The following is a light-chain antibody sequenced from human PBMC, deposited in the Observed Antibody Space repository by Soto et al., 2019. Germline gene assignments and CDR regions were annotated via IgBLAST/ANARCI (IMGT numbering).Light chain of an antibody. CDR3: QQLSNWPLT. J-gene: IGKJ1*01. CDR2: DAS. V-gene: IGKV3-11*01. Sequence: EIVLTQSPATLSLSPGERATLSCRASQSVGSYFAWYQQKPGQAPRLLIYDASNRATGIPARFSGSGSGTDFTLTISSLESEDFAVYYCQQLSNWPLTFGQGTKVEIK. CDR1: QSVGSY.